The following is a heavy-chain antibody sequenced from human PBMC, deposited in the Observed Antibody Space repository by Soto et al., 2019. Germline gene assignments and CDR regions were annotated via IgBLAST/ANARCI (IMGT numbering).Heavy chain of an antibody. CDR1: GFTFSSYS. CDR3: ARASYSSSWYPSGY. CDR2: ISSSSSYI. J-gene: IGHJ4*02. Sequence: EVQLVESGGGLVKPGGSLRLSCAASGFTFSSYSMNWVRQAPGKGLEWVSSISSSSSYIYYADSVKGRFTISRDNAKNSLYLQINSLRAEDTAVYYCARASYSSSWYPSGYWGQGTLVTVSS. D-gene: IGHD6-13*01. V-gene: IGHV3-21*01.